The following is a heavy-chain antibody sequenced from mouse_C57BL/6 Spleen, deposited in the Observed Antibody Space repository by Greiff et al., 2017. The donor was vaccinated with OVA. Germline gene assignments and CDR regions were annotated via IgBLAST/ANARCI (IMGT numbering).Heavy chain of an antibody. D-gene: IGHD1-1*01. J-gene: IGHJ3*01. V-gene: IGHV1-19*01. CDR2: INPYNGGT. Sequence: VQLQQSGPVLVKPGASVKMSCKASGYTFTDYYMNWVKQSHGKSLEWIGVINPYNGGTSYNQKFKGKATLTVDKSSSTAYMELNSLTSEDSAVYYCARGPYGSSWGFAYWGQGTLVTVSA. CDR3: ARGPYGSSWGFAY. CDR1: GYTFTDYY.